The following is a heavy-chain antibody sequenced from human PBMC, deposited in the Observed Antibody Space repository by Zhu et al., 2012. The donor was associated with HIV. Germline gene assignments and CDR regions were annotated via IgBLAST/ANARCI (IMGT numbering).Heavy chain of an antibody. D-gene: IGHD4-17*01. Sequence: QVQLQESGPGLVKPSETLSLNCAVSTYAVISGYYCSWVRQSPGKGLEWIGSVHQSGNTYYNPSLRTRVTIALDTSRNQFSLNLNSVTAADTAVYYCARHDYGXYGDRYFDLWGLAPWSLSPQ. CDR3: ARHDYGXYGDRYFDL. CDR1: TYAVISGYY. V-gene: IGHV4-38-2*01. CDR2: VHQSGNT. J-gene: IGHJ2*01.